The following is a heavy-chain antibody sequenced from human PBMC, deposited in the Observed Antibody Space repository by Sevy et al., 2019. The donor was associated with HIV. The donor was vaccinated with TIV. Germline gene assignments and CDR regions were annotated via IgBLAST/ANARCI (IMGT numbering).Heavy chain of an antibody. Sequence: GGSLRLSCAASGFTFSDYYMSWIRQAPGRGLEWIAYISIAGDIVYYADSVKGWFTISRDNAKNSLYLQLNSLRAEDTAVHYCARAAADCSGGTCYSAASNQYFPHWGQGTLVTASS. V-gene: IGHV3-11*01. CDR3: ARAAADCSGGTCYSAASNQYFPH. CDR2: ISIAGDIV. CDR1: GFTFSDYY. D-gene: IGHD2-15*01. J-gene: IGHJ1*01.